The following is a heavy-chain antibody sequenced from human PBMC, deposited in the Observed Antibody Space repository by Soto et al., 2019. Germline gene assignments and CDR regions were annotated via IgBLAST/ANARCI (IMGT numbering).Heavy chain of an antibody. V-gene: IGHV1-8*01. CDR2: MNPNSGNT. Sequence: GASVKVSCKASGYTFTSYDINWVRQATGQGLEWMGWMNPNSGNTGYAQKFQGRVTMTRNTSISTAYMELSSLRSEDTAVYYCARGVKVTTFYHYYYMDVWGKGTTVTVSS. CDR1: GYTFTSYD. CDR3: ARGVKVTTFYHYYYMDV. J-gene: IGHJ6*03. D-gene: IGHD4-4*01.